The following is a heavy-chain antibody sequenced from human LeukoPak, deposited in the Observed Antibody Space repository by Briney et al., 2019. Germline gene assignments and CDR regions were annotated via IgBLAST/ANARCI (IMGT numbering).Heavy chain of an antibody. CDR1: GFTFSSYW. Sequence: GGSLGLSCAASGFTFSSYWMHWVRQAPGKGLVWVSRINSDGSSTSYADSVKGRFTISRDNAKNTLYLQMNSLRAEDTAVYYCARAGVRGVISWFDPWGQGTLVTVSS. V-gene: IGHV3-74*01. CDR3: ARAGVRGVISWFDP. J-gene: IGHJ5*02. D-gene: IGHD3-10*01. CDR2: INSDGSST.